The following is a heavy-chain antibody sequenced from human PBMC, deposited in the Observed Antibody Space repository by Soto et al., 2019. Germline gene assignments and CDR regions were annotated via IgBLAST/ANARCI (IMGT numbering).Heavy chain of an antibody. CDR3: ARDPGYIAVAGRNWFDP. CDR1: GGSISSSNW. CDR2: IYHSGST. Sequence: QVQLQESGPGLVKPSGTLSLTCAVSGGSISSSNWWSWVRQPPGKGLEWIGEIYHSGSTNYNPSPKTRVTISVDKSKNQFSLKLSSVTAADTAVYYCARDPGYIAVAGRNWFDPWGQGTLVTVSS. D-gene: IGHD6-19*01. V-gene: IGHV4-4*02. J-gene: IGHJ5*02.